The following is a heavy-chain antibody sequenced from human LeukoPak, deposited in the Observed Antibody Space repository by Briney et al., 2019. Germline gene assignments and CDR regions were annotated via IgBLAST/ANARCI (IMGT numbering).Heavy chain of an antibody. CDR2: ISVYNGNT. CDR3: ARGGITMIVVVNYYGMDV. Sequence: ASVKVSCKASGYTFTSYGISWVRQAPGQGLEWMGWISVYNGNTNYAQKLQGGVTMTTDTSTSTAYMELRSLRSDDTAVYYCARGGITMIVVVNYYGMDVWGQGTTVTVSS. CDR1: GYTFTSYG. J-gene: IGHJ6*02. D-gene: IGHD3-22*01. V-gene: IGHV1-18*01.